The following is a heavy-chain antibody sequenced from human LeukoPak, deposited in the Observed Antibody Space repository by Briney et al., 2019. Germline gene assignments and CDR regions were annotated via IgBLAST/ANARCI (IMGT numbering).Heavy chain of an antibody. CDR1: GGSISSYY. V-gene: IGHV4-59*01. Sequence: SETLSLTCTVSGGSISSYYWSWIRQPPGKGLEWIGYIYYSGSTNYNPSLKSRVTISVDTSKNQFSRKLSSVTAADTAVYYCARKEVGGSLDYWGQGTLVTVSS. J-gene: IGHJ4*02. CDR2: IYYSGST. CDR3: ARKEVGGSLDY. D-gene: IGHD1-26*01.